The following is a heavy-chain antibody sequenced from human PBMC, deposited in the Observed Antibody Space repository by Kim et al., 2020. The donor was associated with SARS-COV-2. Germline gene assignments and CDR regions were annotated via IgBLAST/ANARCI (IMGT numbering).Heavy chain of an antibody. D-gene: IGHD3-22*01. CDR2: IRSKAYGGTT. V-gene: IGHV3-49*03. CDR3: TRDLYDSSGYSSFDY. J-gene: IGHJ4*02. Sequence: GGSLRLSCTASGFTFGDYAMSWFRQAPGKGLEWVGFIRSKAYGGTTEYAASVKGRFTISRDDSKSIAYLQMNSLKTEDTAVYYCTRDLYDSSGYSSFDYWGQGTLVTVSS. CDR1: GFTFGDYA.